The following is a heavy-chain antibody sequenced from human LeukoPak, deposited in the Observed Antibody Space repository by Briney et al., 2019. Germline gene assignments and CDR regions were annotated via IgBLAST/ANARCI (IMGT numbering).Heavy chain of an antibody. D-gene: IGHD3-3*01. V-gene: IGHV3-9*01. CDR1: GFTFDDYA. Sequence: GGSLRLSCAASGFTFDDYAMHWVRQAPGKGLEWVSGISWNSGGIGYADSVKGRFTISRDNAKNSLYLQMNSLRAEDTALYYCAKDIVAFWSGTFDYWGQGTLVTVSS. J-gene: IGHJ4*02. CDR3: AKDIVAFWSGTFDY. CDR2: ISWNSGGI.